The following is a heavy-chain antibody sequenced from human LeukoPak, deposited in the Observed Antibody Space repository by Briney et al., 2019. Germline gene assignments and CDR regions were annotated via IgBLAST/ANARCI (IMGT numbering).Heavy chain of an antibody. CDR3: AKDLAEYYFDY. Sequence: RGSLRLSCAASGFTFSSYGMHWVRQAPGKGLEWVAVISYDGSNKYYADSVKGRFTISRDNSKNTLYLQMNSLRAEDTAVYYCAKDLAEYYFDYWGQGTLVTVSS. CDR2: ISYDGSNK. J-gene: IGHJ4*02. V-gene: IGHV3-30*18. CDR1: GFTFSSYG. D-gene: IGHD6-19*01.